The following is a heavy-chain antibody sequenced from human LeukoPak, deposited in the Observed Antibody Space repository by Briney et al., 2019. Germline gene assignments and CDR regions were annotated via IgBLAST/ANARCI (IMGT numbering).Heavy chain of an antibody. Sequence: GGSLRLSCAASGFTFSTYAMGWVRQAPGKGLEWVPAISGSGDSTHYADSVKGRFTISRDNSKNTLYLQMNYLRVEDTAVFYCAKGPTGTGRNFDYWGQGTLVTVSS. V-gene: IGHV3-23*01. CDR3: AKGPTGTGRNFDY. D-gene: IGHD3/OR15-3a*01. CDR1: GFTFSTYA. CDR2: ISGSGDST. J-gene: IGHJ4*02.